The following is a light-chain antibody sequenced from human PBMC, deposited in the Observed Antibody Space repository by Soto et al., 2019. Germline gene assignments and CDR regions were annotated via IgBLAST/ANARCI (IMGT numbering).Light chain of an antibody. CDR1: QSVSRSY. V-gene: IGKV3-20*01. J-gene: IGKJ2*01. CDR2: GAS. Sequence: DIVLTQSPGTLSLSPGERATRSCRASQSVSRSYLAWYQQKPGQAPRILIYGASSRATGIPDRFSGSGSGTDFTLTISRLEPEDFAEYYCQQYGSSSYTFGQGTKLEIK. CDR3: QQYGSSSYT.